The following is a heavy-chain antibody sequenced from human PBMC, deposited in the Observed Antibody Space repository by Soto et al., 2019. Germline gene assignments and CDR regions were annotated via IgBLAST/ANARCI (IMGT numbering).Heavy chain of an antibody. D-gene: IGHD3-22*01. Sequence: SETLSLTCTVSGGSISCSNWWTWVRQSPGKGLEWIGEIHHSGSTNYNQSLKSRVPMSIDKSKNQFSLRLTSVTAADTADYYCARTSYYDSSGYYNMDVWGQGTTVTVSS. V-gene: IGHV4-4*02. J-gene: IGHJ6*02. CDR3: ARTSYYDSSGYYNMDV. CDR1: GGSISCSNW. CDR2: IHHSGST.